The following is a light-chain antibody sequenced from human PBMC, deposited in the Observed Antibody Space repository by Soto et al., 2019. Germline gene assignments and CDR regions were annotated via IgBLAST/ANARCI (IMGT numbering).Light chain of an antibody. Sequence: QSALTQPASVSASPGQSITISCTGSSSDINSYKYVSWYQDLPGKATKLIIYEDGYRPPEISSRFSASKSGNTASLTISGVQLEHDSHYFCCSYTKANTWVFGGGTKLTVL. CDR2: EDG. J-gene: IGLJ3*02. V-gene: IGLV2-14*01. CDR3: CSYTKANTWV. CDR1: SSDINSYKY.